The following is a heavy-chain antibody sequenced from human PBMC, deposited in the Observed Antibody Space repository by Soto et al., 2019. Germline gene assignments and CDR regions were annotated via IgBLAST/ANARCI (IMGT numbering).Heavy chain of an antibody. D-gene: IGHD3-10*01. CDR2: INHSGST. CDR1: GGSFSGYY. J-gene: IGHJ4*02. Sequence: SETLSLTCAVYGGSFSGYYWSWIRQPPGKGLEWIGEINHSGSTNYNPSLKSRVTISVDTSKNQFFLKLSSVTAADTAVYYCARGARYYYGSGRAYFDYWGQGTLVTVSS. CDR3: ARGARYYYGSGRAYFDY. V-gene: IGHV4-34*01.